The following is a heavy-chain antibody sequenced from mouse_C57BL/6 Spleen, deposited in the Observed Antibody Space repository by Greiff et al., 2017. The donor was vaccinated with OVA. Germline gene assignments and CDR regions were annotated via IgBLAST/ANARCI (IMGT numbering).Heavy chain of an antibody. CDR2: IDPSDSDT. D-gene: IGHD1-1*01. CDR1: GYTFTSYW. CDR3: AGGGAYGSDY. J-gene: IGHJ2*01. Sequence: QVQLKQPGAELVRPGSSVKLSCKASGYTFTSYWMHWVKQRPRQGLEWIGNIDPSDSDTHYNQKFKDKATLTVDKSSSTAYMQLSSLTSEDSAVYYCAGGGAYGSDYWGQGTTLTVSS. V-gene: IGHV1-52*01.